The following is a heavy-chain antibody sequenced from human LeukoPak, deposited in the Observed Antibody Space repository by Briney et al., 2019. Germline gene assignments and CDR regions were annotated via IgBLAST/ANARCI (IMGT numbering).Heavy chain of an antibody. V-gene: IGHV5-51*01. J-gene: IGHJ4*02. CDR2: IYPGDSES. Sequence: GASLKISCKGSGYTFTSYWIGWVRKTPGKGLEWMGIIYPGDSESKYNPSLQGQVTISADKSISTAYLQWSSLKASDTAMYYCARIEGSTFDYWGQGTLVTVSS. CDR3: ARIEGSTFDY. CDR1: GYTFTSYW.